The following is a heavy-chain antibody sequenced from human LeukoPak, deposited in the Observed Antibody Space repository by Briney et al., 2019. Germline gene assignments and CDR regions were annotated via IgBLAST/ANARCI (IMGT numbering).Heavy chain of an antibody. CDR1: GFSFSSYD. V-gene: IGHV3-48*03. CDR3: AGGVPTTL. J-gene: IGHJ4*02. D-gene: IGHD1-26*01. CDR2: ISSSASTI. Sequence: PGGSLRLSCAASGFSFSSYDMSWVRQAPGKGLEWVSYISSSASTIYYVDSVKGRFAISRDSAKNSLYLQMNSLRAEDTAVYYCAGGVPTTLWGQGTLVTVSS.